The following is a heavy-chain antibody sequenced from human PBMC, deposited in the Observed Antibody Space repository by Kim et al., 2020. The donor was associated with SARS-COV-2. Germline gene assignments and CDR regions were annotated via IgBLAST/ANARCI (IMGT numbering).Heavy chain of an antibody. CDR1: GFTFSSYW. Sequence: GGSLRLSCAASGFTFSSYWMHWVRQAPGKGLVWVSRINSDGSSTSYADSVKGRFTISRDNAKNTLYLQMNSLRAEDTAVYYCARDWEVIVCSGGSCYSNYYYGMDVWGQGTTVTVSS. J-gene: IGHJ6*02. D-gene: IGHD2-15*01. V-gene: IGHV3-74*01. CDR2: INSDGSST. CDR3: ARDWEVIVCSGGSCYSNYYYGMDV.